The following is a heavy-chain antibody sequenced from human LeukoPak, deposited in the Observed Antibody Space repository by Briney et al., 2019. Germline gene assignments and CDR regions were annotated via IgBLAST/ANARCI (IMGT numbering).Heavy chain of an antibody. CDR3: ATGGRSGMAFDF. D-gene: IGHD2-8*01. CDR2: IYGGGNT. V-gene: IGHV3-53*01. Sequence: GGSLRLSCSFSGFIATSNYMAWVRQSPGKGLQWISFIYGGGNTLYADSVRDRFSISRDNSRSTLYLQMSSLRVEDTAVYYCATGGRSGMAFDFWGQGTLVTVSS. J-gene: IGHJ4*02. CDR1: GFIATSNY.